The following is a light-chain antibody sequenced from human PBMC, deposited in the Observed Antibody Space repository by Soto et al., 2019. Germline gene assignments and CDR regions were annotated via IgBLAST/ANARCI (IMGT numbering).Light chain of an antibody. CDR2: GAS. CDR1: QSVSSN. Sequence: EIVMTQSPATLSVSPGERATLSCRASQSVSSNLAWYQQKPGQAPRLLIYGASTRATGIPAMFSGSGSGTEFPLTISSLQSEDFAVYYCQQYNNWPPSGSGTFGQGTKLEIK. CDR3: QQYNNWPPSGSGT. J-gene: IGKJ2*01. V-gene: IGKV3-15*01.